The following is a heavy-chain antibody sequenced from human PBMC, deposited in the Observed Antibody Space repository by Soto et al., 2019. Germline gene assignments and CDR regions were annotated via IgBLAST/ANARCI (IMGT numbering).Heavy chain of an antibody. CDR2: ISWKDDK. CDR1: GFSLSTSGAG. CDR3: AHRYGGNFYRWYFDF. Sequence: QITLEESGPMLVKPTQTLTLTCTFSGFSLSTSGAGVGWIRQPAGKALEWLALISWKDDKRYNPGLKSRLSITKDTSKSQVVLTMTNVDPVDTATYFCAHRYGGNFYRWYFDFWGQGTLVTVSS. D-gene: IGHD4-17*01. V-gene: IGHV2-5*01. J-gene: IGHJ4*02.